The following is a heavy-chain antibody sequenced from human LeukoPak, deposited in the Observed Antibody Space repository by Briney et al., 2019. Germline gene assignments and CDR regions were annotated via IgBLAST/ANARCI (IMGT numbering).Heavy chain of an antibody. CDR1: GYTFTSYD. V-gene: IGHV1-8*01. CDR2: MNPNSGNT. Sequence: ASVNVSCKASGYTFTSYDINWVRQATGQGLEWMGWMNPNSGNTGYAQKFQGRVTMTRNTSISTAYMELSSLRSEDTAVYYCARSYRLSGGSWGEGYWGQGTLVTVSS. J-gene: IGHJ4*02. CDR3: ARSYRLSGGSWGEGY. D-gene: IGHD2-15*01.